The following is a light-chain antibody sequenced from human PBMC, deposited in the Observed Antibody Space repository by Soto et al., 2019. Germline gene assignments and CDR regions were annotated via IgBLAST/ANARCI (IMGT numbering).Light chain of an antibody. CDR2: GNS. CDR3: QSYDSSLSAVV. Sequence: QSVLTQPPSVSGAPGQRVTISCTGSSSNIGAGYDVHWYQQLPGTAPKLLIYGNSNRPSGVPDGFSGSKSGTSASLAITGLQAEDGADYYCQSYDSSLSAVVFGGGTKVTVL. V-gene: IGLV1-40*01. CDR1: SSNIGAGYD. J-gene: IGLJ2*01.